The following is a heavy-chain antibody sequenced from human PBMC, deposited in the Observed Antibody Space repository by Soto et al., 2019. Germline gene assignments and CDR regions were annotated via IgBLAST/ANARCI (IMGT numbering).Heavy chain of an antibody. CDR2: ISYDGSNK. CDR3: ARDLSNSYGDY. D-gene: IGHD5-18*01. Sequence: QVQLVESGGGVVQPGRSLRLSCAASGFTFSSYAMHWVRQAPGKGLGWVAVISYDGSNKYYADSVKGRFTISRDNSKNTLYLQMNSLRAEDTAVYYCARDLSNSYGDYWVQGTLVTVSS. CDR1: GFTFSSYA. V-gene: IGHV3-30-3*01. J-gene: IGHJ4*02.